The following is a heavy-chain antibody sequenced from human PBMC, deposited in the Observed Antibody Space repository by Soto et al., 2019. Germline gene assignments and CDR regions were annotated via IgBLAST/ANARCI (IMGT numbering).Heavy chain of an antibody. D-gene: IGHD1-1*01. CDR2: ISAHNGNT. CDR1: GYTFTTYG. J-gene: IGHJ4*02. V-gene: IGHV1-18*01. Sequence: QVHLVQSGAEVKRPGASVKVSCKGSGYTFTTYGITWVRQAPGQGLEWVGWISAHNGNTNYAQKLQGRVTVTRDTSTSTDYMELRSLRSEDTAVYYFARGRYGDYWGQGVLVTVSS. CDR3: ARGRYGDY.